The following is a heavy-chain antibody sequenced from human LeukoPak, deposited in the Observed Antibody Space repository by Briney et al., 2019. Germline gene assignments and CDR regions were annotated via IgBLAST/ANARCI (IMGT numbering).Heavy chain of an antibody. CDR2: INHSGST. J-gene: IGHJ5*02. CDR3: ARGLSIAAAANNWFDP. D-gene: IGHD6-13*01. Sequence: SETLSLTCTVSGGSISSGDYYWSWIRQPPGKGLEWIGEINHSGSTNYNPSLKSRVTISVDTSKNQFSLKLSSVTAADTAVYYCARGLSIAAAANNWFDPWGQGTLVTVSS. CDR1: GGSISSGDYY. V-gene: IGHV4-39*07.